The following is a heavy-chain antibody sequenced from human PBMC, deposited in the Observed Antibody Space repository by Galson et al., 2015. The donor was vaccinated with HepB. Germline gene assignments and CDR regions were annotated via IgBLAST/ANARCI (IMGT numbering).Heavy chain of an antibody. V-gene: IGHV3-7*03. J-gene: IGHJ3*02. D-gene: IGHD3-22*01. Sequence: SLRLSCAASGFTFSRYWMTWVRQAPGKGLEWVANIKQDGSEKYHVDSVKGRFTISRDNAKNSLYLQMNSLRAEDTAVYYCARENYYDSFDAFDIWGQGTMVTVSS. CDR2: IKQDGSEK. CDR1: GFTFSRYW. CDR3: ARENYYDSFDAFDI.